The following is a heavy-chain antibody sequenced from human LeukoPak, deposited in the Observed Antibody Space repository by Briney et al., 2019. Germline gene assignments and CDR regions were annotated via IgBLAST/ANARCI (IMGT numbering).Heavy chain of an antibody. J-gene: IGHJ4*02. D-gene: IGHD4-23*01. CDR1: GGTFSSYA. Sequence: ASVKVSCKASGGTFSSYAISWVRQAPGQGLEWMGGIIPIFGTANYAQKFQGRVTITTDESTSTAYMELSSLRSEDTAVYYCARDRPPDYGGNSGGLGFWYYFDYWGQGTLVTVSS. CDR3: ARDRPPDYGGNSGGLGFWYYFDY. V-gene: IGHV1-69*05. CDR2: IIPIFGTA.